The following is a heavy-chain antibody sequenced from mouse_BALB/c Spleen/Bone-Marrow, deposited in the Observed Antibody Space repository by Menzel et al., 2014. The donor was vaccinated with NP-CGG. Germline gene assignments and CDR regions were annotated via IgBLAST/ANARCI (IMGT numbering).Heavy chain of an antibody. CDR1: GYTFTRYV. CDR3: ARERDYGDYFDY. D-gene: IGHD1-1*01. CDR2: INPYNEGS. Sequence: VQLQQSGPELVKPGASVKMSCKASGYTFTRYVIHWVRPKPGQGLDWIGYINPYNEGSKYNEKFKGEATLTSDKSSHTAYMELSSLTSDDSAVYYCARERDYGDYFDYWGQGTPLTVSS. V-gene: IGHV1-14*01. J-gene: IGHJ2*01.